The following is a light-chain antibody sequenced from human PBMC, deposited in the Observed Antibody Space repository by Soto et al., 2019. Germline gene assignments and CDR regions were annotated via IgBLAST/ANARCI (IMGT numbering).Light chain of an antibody. V-gene: IGKV4-1*01. J-gene: IGKJ1*01. CDR2: WAS. Sequence: DIVMTQSPDSLAVSLGERATINCKSSQSVLYSSNNKNYLAWYQQKPGQPPKLLIYWASTRESGVPDRFSGSGSGTDFPLPLSSLQAEDVAVYYCQQYYSTPTWTFGQGTKVEIK. CDR1: QSVLYSSNNKNY. CDR3: QQYYSTPTWT.